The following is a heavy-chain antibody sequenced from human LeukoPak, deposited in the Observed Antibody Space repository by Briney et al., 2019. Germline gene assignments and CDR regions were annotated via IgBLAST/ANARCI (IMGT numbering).Heavy chain of an antibody. CDR2: IYHSGST. Sequence: SETLSLTCTVSGYSISSGYYWGWIRQPPGKGLEWIGSIYHSGSTYYNPSLKSRVTISVDTSKNQFSLKLSSVTAADTAVYYCAREFRYSRSPTISHFDYWGQGTLVTVSS. CDR1: GYSISSGYY. CDR3: AREFRYSRSPTISHFDY. V-gene: IGHV4-38-2*02. D-gene: IGHD1-26*01. J-gene: IGHJ4*02.